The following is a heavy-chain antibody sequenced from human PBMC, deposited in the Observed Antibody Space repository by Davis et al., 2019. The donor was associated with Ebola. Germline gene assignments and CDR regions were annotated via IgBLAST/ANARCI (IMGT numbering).Heavy chain of an antibody. CDR2: ISGSGGST. D-gene: IGHD3-3*01. CDR3: AKSTWDYDFWSGYFGPFDY. V-gene: IGHV3-23*01. Sequence: GESLKISCAASGFTFSSYAMSWVRQAPGKGLEWVSAISGSGGSTYYADSVKGRFTISRDNSKNTLYLQMNSLRAEDTAVYYCAKSTWDYDFWSGYFGPFDYWGQGTLVTVSS. CDR1: GFTFSSYA. J-gene: IGHJ4*02.